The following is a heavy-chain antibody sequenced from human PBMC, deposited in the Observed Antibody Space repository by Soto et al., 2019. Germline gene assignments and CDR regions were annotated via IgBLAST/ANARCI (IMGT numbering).Heavy chain of an antibody. CDR3: ARQPTVTPYYYYGMDV. J-gene: IGHJ6*02. Sequence: QVQLVQSGAEVKKPGSSVKVSCKASGGTFSSYAISWVRQAPGQGLEWMGWIIPIFGTPDYAQKFQGRVSITADESTGTAYMELSCLRSEDTAVYYCARQPTVTPYYYYGMDVWGQGTTVTVSS. CDR2: IIPIFGTP. CDR1: GGTFSSYA. D-gene: IGHD4-4*01. V-gene: IGHV1-69*12.